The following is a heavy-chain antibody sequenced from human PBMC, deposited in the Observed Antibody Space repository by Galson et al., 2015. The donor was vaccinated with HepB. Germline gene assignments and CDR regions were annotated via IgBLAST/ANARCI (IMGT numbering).Heavy chain of an antibody. CDR2: IRASGRFT. J-gene: IGHJ4*02. CDR1: GFTFNSYV. Sequence: SLRLSCAASGFTFNSYVGGWVRQAPGKGREWVARIRASGRFTYYADSVKGRFTISRDNSKNTLDLQMNSLRAEDTAVYYCAKKWGSERGVAGSLDWGQGTLVTVSS. D-gene: IGHD6-19*01. V-gene: IGHV3-23*01. CDR3: AKKWGSERGVAGSLD.